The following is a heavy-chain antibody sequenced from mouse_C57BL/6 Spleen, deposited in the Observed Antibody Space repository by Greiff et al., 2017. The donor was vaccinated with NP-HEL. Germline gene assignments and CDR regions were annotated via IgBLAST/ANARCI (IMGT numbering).Heavy chain of an antibody. CDR1: GYTFTDYY. CDR2: INPYNGGT. Sequence: VQLQQSGPVLVKPGASVKMSCKASGYTFTDYYMNWVKQSHGKSLEWIGVINPYNGGTSYNQKFKGKATLTVDKSSSTAYMELNSLTSEDSAVYYCARFGVPGRYFDYWGQGTTLTVSS. V-gene: IGHV1-19*01. CDR3: ARFGVPGRYFDY. D-gene: IGHD3-3*01. J-gene: IGHJ2*01.